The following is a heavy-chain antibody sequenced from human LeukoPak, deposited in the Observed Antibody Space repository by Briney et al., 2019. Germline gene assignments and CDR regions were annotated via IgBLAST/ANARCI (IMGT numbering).Heavy chain of an antibody. D-gene: IGHD2-8*01. J-gene: IGHJ4*02. V-gene: IGHV1-69*04. Sequence: GASVKVSCKASGGTFSSYTISWVRQAPGQGLEWMGRIIPILGIANYAQKFQGRVTITADKSTNTAYMELSSLRSEETAVYYCARDGVAGSFDYWGQGTLVTVSS. CDR2: IIPILGIA. CDR3: ARDGVAGSFDY. CDR1: GGTFSSYT.